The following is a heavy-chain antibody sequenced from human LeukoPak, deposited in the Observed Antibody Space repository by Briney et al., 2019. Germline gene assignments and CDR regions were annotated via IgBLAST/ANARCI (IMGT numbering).Heavy chain of an antibody. Sequence: GGSLRLSCAASGFTFSSYGMHWVRQAPGKGLEWVAVISYDGSNKYYADSVKGRFTISRDNSKNTLYLQMNSLRAEDTAVYYCARASGDYYDSSGFAFDIWGQGTMVTVSS. CDR1: GFTFSSYG. CDR2: ISYDGSNK. CDR3: ARASGDYYDSSGFAFDI. V-gene: IGHV3-30*03. J-gene: IGHJ3*02. D-gene: IGHD3-22*01.